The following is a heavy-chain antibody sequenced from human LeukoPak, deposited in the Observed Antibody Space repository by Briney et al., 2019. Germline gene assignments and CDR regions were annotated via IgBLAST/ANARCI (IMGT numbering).Heavy chain of an antibody. V-gene: IGHV4-34*01. CDR2: INHSGST. J-gene: IGHJ6*02. CDR3: ARVGTSSLYYYYGMDV. CDR1: GGSFTGYY. Sequence: SETLSLTCAVYGGSFTGYYWSWIRQPPGKGLEWIGEINHSGSTNYNPSLKSRVTISVDTSKNQFSLKLSSVTAADTAVYYCARVGTSSLYYYYGMDVWGQGTTVSVSS. D-gene: IGHD2-2*01.